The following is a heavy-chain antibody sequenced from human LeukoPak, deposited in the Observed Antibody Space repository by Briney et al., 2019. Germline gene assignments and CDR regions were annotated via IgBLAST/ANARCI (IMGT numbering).Heavy chain of an antibody. CDR3: ARVEDGPAAILYGSGSDY. D-gene: IGHD3-10*01. V-gene: IGHV3-30-3*01. CDR2: ISYDGSNK. CDR1: GFTFSSYA. J-gene: IGHJ4*02. Sequence: GRSLTLSCAASGFTFSSYAMHWVRQAPGKGLEWVAVISYDGSNKYYADSVKGRFTISRDNSKNTLYLQMNSLRAEDTAVYYCARVEDGPAAILYGSGSDYWGQGTLVTVSS.